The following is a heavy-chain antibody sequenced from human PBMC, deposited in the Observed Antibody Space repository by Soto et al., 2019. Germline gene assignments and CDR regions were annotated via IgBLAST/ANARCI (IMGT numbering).Heavy chain of an antibody. J-gene: IGHJ6*02. V-gene: IGHV3-53*05. CDR2: IWSGGGT. D-gene: IGHD3-3*01. Sequence: PGGSLRLSCAASGFTVSNSYMSWVRQAPGKGLECVSLIWSGGGTYYADSVKGRFTISRDNSKNTLYLQMNSLRAEDTAVYYCARGYDFWSGYYYPYGMDVWGQGTTVTVSS. CDR1: GFTVSNSY. CDR3: ARGYDFWSGYYYPYGMDV.